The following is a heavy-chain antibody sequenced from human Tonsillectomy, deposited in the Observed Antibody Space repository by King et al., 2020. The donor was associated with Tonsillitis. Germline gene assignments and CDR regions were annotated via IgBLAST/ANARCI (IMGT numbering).Heavy chain of an antibody. J-gene: IGHJ4*02. V-gene: IGHV3-33*05. Sequence: VQLVESGGGVVQPGRSLRLSCAASGFTFSSYGMHWVRQAPGKGLEWGAVISYDGSNKYYADSVKGRFTISRDNSKNTLYLQMNSLRAEDTVVYYCTRDRDDYIFDYWGQGKLVTVSS. CDR1: GFTFSSYG. D-gene: IGHD4/OR15-4a*01. CDR3: TRDRDDYIFDY. CDR2: ISYDGSNK.